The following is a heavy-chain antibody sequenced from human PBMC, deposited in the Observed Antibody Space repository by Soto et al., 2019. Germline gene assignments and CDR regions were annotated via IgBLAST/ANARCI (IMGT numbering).Heavy chain of an antibody. CDR3: ARDRTTVTTSYAFDI. D-gene: IGHD4-4*01. Sequence: SVKVSCTASGGTFSSYTISWVRQAPGQGLEWMGRIIPILGIANYAQKFQGRVTITADKSTSTAYMELSSLRSEDTAVYYCARDRTTVTTSYAFDIWGQGTMVTVSS. V-gene: IGHV1-69*04. CDR2: IIPILGIA. J-gene: IGHJ3*02. CDR1: GGTFSSYT.